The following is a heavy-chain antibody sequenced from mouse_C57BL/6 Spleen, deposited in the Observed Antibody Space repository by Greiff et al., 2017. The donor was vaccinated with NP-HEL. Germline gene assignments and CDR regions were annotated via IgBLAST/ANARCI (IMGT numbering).Heavy chain of an antibody. Sequence: VQLQQSGAELARPGASVKMSCKASGYTFTSYTMHWVKQRPGQGLEWIGYINPSSGYTKYNQKFKDKATLTADKSSSTAYMQLSSLTSEDSVVYYCARSAEDPYAMDYWGQGTSVTVSS. V-gene: IGHV1-4*01. J-gene: IGHJ4*01. CDR3: ARSAEDPYAMDY. CDR1: GYTFTSYT. CDR2: INPSSGYT.